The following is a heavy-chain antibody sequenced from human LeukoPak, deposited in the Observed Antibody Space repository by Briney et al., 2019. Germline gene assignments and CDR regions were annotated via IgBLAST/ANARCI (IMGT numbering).Heavy chain of an antibody. CDR2: IYYSGST. CDR3: AKTTVTTYYYGMDV. V-gene: IGHV4-59*08. Sequence: PSETLSLTCTVSGGSISSYYWSWIRQPPGKGLEWIGYIYYSGSTNYNPSLKSRVTISVDTSKNQFSLKLSSVTAADTAVYYCAKTTVTTYYYGMDVWGQGTTVTVSS. D-gene: IGHD4-17*01. CDR1: GGSISSYY. J-gene: IGHJ6*02.